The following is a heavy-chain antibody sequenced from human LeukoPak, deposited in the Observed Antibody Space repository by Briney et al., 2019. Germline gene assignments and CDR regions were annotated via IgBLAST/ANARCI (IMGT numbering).Heavy chain of an antibody. D-gene: IGHD6-19*01. CDR2: INHSGGT. Sequence: SETLSLTCAVYGGSFSGYYWTWIRQPPGKGLEWIGEINHSGGTNYNPSLKSRVTISVDTSKNQFSLKLSSVTAADTAVYYCSRGYSSGWSDAFDIWGQGTMVTVSS. J-gene: IGHJ3*02. CDR1: GGSFSGYY. V-gene: IGHV4-34*01. CDR3: SRGYSSGWSDAFDI.